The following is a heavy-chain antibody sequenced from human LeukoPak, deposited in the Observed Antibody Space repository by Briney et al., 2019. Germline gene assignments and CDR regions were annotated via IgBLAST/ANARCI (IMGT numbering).Heavy chain of an antibody. CDR1: GFTVSSNY. CDR2: MYTSGST. V-gene: IGHV3-53*01. Sequence: PGGSLRLSCAASGFTVSSNYMSWVRQAPGKGLEWVSIMYTSGSTYYADSVKGRFTISRDNSDNTLYLQMNSLGADDTAVYYCAKGDFDYWGQGTLVTVSS. CDR3: AKGDFDY. J-gene: IGHJ4*02.